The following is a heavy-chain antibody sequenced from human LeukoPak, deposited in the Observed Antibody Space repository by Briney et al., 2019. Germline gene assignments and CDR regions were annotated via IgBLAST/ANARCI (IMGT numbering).Heavy chain of an antibody. V-gene: IGHV3-21*01. D-gene: IGHD2-21*01. CDR3: ASLPPPDIVVVANYYYYGMDV. CDR2: ISSSSSYI. Sequence: PGGSLRLSCAASGFTFSSYSMNWVRQAPGKGLEWVSSISSSSSYIYYADSVKGRFTISRDNAKNSLYLQMDSLRAEDTAVYYCASLPPPDIVVVANYYYYGMDVWGQGTTVTVSS. CDR1: GFTFSSYS. J-gene: IGHJ6*02.